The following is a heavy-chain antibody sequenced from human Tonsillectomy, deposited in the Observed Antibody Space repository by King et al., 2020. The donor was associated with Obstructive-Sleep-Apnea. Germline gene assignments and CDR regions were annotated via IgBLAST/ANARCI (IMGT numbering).Heavy chain of an antibody. CDR3: AKTPADDGDFQYYFDF. Sequence: VQLVESGAEVKKPGESLKISCKGSGYRFTTSWIGWVRQMPGKGLKWMGIIYPGDSDTTYSPSFQGQVTISVDKSMNTAYLQWSSLRASDTAIYYCAKTPADDGDFQYYFDFWGPGTLVAVSS. J-gene: IGHJ4*02. CDR2: IYPGDSDT. D-gene: IGHD4-17*01. V-gene: IGHV5-51*01. CDR1: GYRFTTSW.